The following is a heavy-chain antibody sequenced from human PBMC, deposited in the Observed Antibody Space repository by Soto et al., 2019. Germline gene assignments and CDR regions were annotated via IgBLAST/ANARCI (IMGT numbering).Heavy chain of an antibody. J-gene: IGHJ6*02. D-gene: IGHD3-16*01. Sequence: QVQLVQSGDEVKKPGSSVKVSCKASGGTFSSYAVSWVRQAPGQGLEWMGGIIPIFGTADYAQKFQGRVTITADDFTSTAYMELSSLRSEDTAVYYCARHLGGNHYYYGMDVWGQGTTVTVSS. V-gene: IGHV1-69*12. CDR3: ARHLGGNHYYYGMDV. CDR1: GGTFSSYA. CDR2: IIPIFGTA.